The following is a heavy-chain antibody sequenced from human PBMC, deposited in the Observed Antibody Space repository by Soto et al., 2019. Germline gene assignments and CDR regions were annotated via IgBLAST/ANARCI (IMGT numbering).Heavy chain of an antibody. J-gene: IGHJ5*02. Sequence: SETLSLTCNMSGDSYSISTYSWSWIRQPPGKALQWIGFINQSGVTSYNPSLASRVSISLDRSNNQCSLKLKSVTAADTAVYFCAGMPYTSGLRFDPWGPGTLVTVSS. V-gene: IGHV4-30-2*01. D-gene: IGHD6-19*01. CDR1: GDSYSISTYS. CDR3: AGMPYTSGLRFDP. CDR2: INQSGVT.